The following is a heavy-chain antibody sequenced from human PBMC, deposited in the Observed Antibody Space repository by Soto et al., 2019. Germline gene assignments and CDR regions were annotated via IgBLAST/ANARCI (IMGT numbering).Heavy chain of an antibody. Sequence: QVQLQQWGAGLLKPSETLSLTCAVYGGSFNDHYWSWIRKPPGKGLEWIGEINHSGSANYNPSLKSRVTMSVDTSKNQFSLNLNSVTAADTAVYYCATRIPTDYWGQGTLVTVSS. CDR1: GGSFNDHY. V-gene: IGHV4-34*01. J-gene: IGHJ4*02. CDR2: INHSGSA. CDR3: ATRIPTDY. D-gene: IGHD2-2*02.